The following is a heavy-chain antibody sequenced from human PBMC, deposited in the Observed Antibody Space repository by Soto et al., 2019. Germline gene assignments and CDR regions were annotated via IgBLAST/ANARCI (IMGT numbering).Heavy chain of an antibody. CDR2: MNPNSGNT. CDR3: ARDGYSSGWQLDY. D-gene: IGHD6-19*01. V-gene: IGHV1-8*01. Sequence: QVQLVQSGAEVKKPGASVKVSCKASGYTFTSYDINWVRQATGQGLEWMGWMNPNSGNTGYAQKFQGRVTMTTDTSTSTAYMELRSLRSDDTAVYYCARDGYSSGWQLDYWGQGTLVTVSS. CDR1: GYTFTSYD. J-gene: IGHJ4*02.